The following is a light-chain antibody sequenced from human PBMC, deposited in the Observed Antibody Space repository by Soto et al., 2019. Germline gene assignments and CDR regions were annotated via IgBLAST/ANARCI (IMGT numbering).Light chain of an antibody. CDR1: QSVSSNH. J-gene: IGKJ4*01. Sequence: DIELTQSPCTLSLSLGERATLSCRASQSVSSNHLCWYQQTPGQAPMLLFYGGSSRAGGIPVRFSGSGSETDFTLTISRLQPEDFAVYYCQQYSSSRTFGQGTKVEIK. CDR2: GGS. V-gene: IGKV3-20*01. CDR3: QQYSSSRT.